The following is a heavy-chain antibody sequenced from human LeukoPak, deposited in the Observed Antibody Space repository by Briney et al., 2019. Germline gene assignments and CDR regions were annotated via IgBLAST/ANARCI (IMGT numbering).Heavy chain of an antibody. V-gene: IGHV3-48*03. J-gene: IGHJ3*02. D-gene: IGHD3-10*01. CDR1: GFTFSSFE. Sequence: GGSLRLSCAASGFTFSSFEMYWVRQAPGKGLEWVSYISASGSAIYYVDSVKGRFTISRDNAKNSLYLQMNSLRAEDMAVYYCVRDGYYGHDSFDIWGQGTMVTVSS. CDR3: VRDGYYGHDSFDI. CDR2: ISASGSAI.